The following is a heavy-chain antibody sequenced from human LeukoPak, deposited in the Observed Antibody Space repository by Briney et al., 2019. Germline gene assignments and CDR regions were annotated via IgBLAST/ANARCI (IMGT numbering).Heavy chain of an antibody. CDR1: GFTFSAYS. Sequence: PGGSLRLSCAASGFTFSAYSINWVRQAPGKGLEWVSSISSSSSYIYYADSVKGRFTISRDNAKNSLYLQMNSLRAEDTAVYYCARGPYRTLSTHRGYDILNYWGQGTLVTVSS. CDR3: ARGPYRTLSTHRGYDILNY. J-gene: IGHJ4*02. D-gene: IGHD3-9*01. V-gene: IGHV3-21*01. CDR2: ISSSSSYI.